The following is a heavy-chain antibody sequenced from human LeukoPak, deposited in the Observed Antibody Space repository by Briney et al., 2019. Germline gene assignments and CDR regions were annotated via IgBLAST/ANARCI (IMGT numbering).Heavy chain of an antibody. J-gene: IGHJ4*02. V-gene: IGHV1-18*01. D-gene: IGHD3-22*01. CDR2: ISAYNGNT. Sequence: ASVKVSCKASGYTFTSYGISWVRQAPGQGLEWMGWISAYNGNTNYAQKLRGRVTMTTDTSTSTAYMELRSLRSDDPALYSCARAGWPYDSSGYYPYWGQGTLVPVSS. CDR3: ARAGWPYDSSGYYPY. CDR1: GYTFTSYG.